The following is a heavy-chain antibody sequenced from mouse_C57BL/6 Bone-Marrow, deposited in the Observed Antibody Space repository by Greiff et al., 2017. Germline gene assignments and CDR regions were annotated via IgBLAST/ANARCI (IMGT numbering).Heavy chain of an antibody. J-gene: IGHJ3*01. Sequence: EVQLVESEGGLVQPGSSMKLSCTASGFTFSDYYMAWVRQVPEKGLEWVANINYDGSSPYYLDSLKSRFIISRDNAKNILYLQMSSLKSEDTATYYCARAASIYYGYGFAYWGQGTLVTVSA. D-gene: IGHD2-2*01. V-gene: IGHV5-16*01. CDR1: GFTFSDYY. CDR3: ARAASIYYGYGFAY. CDR2: INYDGSSP.